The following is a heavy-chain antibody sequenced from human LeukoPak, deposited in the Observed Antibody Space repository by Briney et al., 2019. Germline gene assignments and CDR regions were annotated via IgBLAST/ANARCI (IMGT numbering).Heavy chain of an antibody. CDR2: ISSSSSTI. J-gene: IGHJ6*02. CDR3: ARDVGPVAGYYYYYGMDV. V-gene: IGHV3-48*04. D-gene: IGHD6-19*01. CDR1: GFTFSSYS. Sequence: GGSLRLSCAASGFTFSSYSMNWVRQAPGKGLEWVSYISSSSSTIYYADSVKGRFTISRDNAKNSLYLQMNSLRAEDTAVYYCARDVGPVAGYYYYYGMDVWGQGTTVTVSS.